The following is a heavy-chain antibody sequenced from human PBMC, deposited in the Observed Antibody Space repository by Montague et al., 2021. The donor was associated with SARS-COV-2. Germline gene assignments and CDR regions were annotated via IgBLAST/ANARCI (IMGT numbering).Heavy chain of an antibody. D-gene: IGHD3-3*01. CDR3: ARDQTVLEWIWYGMDV. J-gene: IGHJ6*02. CDR1: GGSFSTYY. CDR2: IDHSGTT. Sequence: SETLSLTCAVYGGSFSTYYLPRIRQSPGKGLEWTGNIDHSGTTNYNPSLKSRVSISVDTSSSQFSLYLTSVTAADAAVYYCARDQTVLEWIWYGMDVWGPGTPVTVSS. V-gene: IGHV4-34*01.